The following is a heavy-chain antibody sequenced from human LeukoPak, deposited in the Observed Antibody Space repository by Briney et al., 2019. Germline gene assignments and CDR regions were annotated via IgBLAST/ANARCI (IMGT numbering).Heavy chain of an antibody. CDR3: AREPRVATKGPLLNYFDY. Sequence: SETLSLTCTVSGGSISSYYWSWIRQPPGKGLEWIGYIYYSGSTNYNPSLKSRVTISVDTSKNQFSLKLSSVTAADTAVYYCAREPRVATKGPLLNYFDYWGQGTLVTVSS. CDR1: GGSISSYY. J-gene: IGHJ4*02. CDR2: IYYSGST. D-gene: IGHD5-24*01. V-gene: IGHV4-59*12.